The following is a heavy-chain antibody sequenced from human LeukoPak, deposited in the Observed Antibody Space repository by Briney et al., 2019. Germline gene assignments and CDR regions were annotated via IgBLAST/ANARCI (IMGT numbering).Heavy chain of an antibody. CDR2: ISAYNGNT. Sequence: AGSVTVSCKASGYTFTSYGMSWVRQAPGQGLEWMGWISAYNGNTKYAQNLQARVTMTTDTSPSTAYMELRGLRSDDTAVYYCARRGDLFPDYWGQGTLVTVSS. CDR1: GYTFTSYG. J-gene: IGHJ4*02. CDR3: ARRGDLFPDY. D-gene: IGHD3-10*01. V-gene: IGHV1-18*01.